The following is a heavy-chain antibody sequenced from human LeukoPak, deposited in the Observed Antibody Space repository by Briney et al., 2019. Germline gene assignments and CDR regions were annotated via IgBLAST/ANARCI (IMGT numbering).Heavy chain of an antibody. Sequence: GGSLRLSCAASGFAFSNYELNWVRQAPGKGLEWVSYISHSGRTIYYAASVKGRFTISRDNAKNSLYLQMNSLRAEDTAVYYCARGVGSSWPGWFDPWGQGTLVTVSS. J-gene: IGHJ5*02. V-gene: IGHV3-48*03. CDR2: ISHSGRTI. CDR3: ARGVGSSWPGWFDP. CDR1: GFAFSNYE. D-gene: IGHD6-13*01.